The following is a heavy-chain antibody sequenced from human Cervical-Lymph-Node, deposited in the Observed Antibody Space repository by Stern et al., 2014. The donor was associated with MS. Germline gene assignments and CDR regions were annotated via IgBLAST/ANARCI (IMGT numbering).Heavy chain of an antibody. CDR3: ASLLGRIAVASVDY. Sequence: VQLVESWAEVKKPGASVKVSCKASGGTFSDYAISWVRQAPGQGLEWMGGIIPIFGPATSAQNFQVRVTLTADEAPITAYMELSSLRSDDTAVYYCASLLGRIAVASVDYWGQGTLVTVSS. D-gene: IGHD6-19*01. J-gene: IGHJ4*02. CDR2: IIPIFGPA. V-gene: IGHV1-69*01. CDR1: GGTFSDYA.